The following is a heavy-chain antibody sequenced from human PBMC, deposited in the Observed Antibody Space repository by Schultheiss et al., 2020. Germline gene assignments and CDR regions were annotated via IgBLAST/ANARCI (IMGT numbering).Heavy chain of an antibody. Sequence: GGSLRLSCAASGFTFSSYAMSWVRQAPGKGLEWVSAISGSGGSTYYADSVKGRFTISRDNSKNTLYLQMNSLRAEDTAVYYCAKDLRERDGDYGDYDYGLQRKDAFDIWGQGTMVTVSS. V-gene: IGHV3-23*01. J-gene: IGHJ3*02. CDR1: GFTFSSYA. CDR2: ISGSGGST. D-gene: IGHD4-17*01. CDR3: AKDLRERDGDYGDYDYGLQRKDAFDI.